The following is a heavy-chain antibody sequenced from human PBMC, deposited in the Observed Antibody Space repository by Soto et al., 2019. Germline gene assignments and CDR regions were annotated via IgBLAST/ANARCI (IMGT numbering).Heavy chain of an antibody. J-gene: IGHJ4*02. CDR1: GFTFSSYA. Sequence: QVQLVESGGGVVQPGRSLRLSCADSGFTFSSYAMHWVRQAPGKGLEWVAVISYDGSNKYYADSVKGRFTISIDNSKNTLYLQMNSLRAEDTAVYYWASSPVVTLLFDYCGQVNLVTVAS. V-gene: IGHV3-30-3*01. CDR2: ISYDGSNK. D-gene: IGHD2-15*01. CDR3: ASSPVVTLLFDY.